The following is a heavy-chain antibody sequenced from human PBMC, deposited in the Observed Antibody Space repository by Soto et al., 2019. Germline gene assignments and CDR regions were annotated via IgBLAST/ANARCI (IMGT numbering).Heavy chain of an antibody. CDR3: ARGASGNYYLDY. D-gene: IGHD3-10*01. J-gene: IGHJ4*02. V-gene: IGHV3-74*01. CDR1: GFTFSSYW. CDR2: INTDGSTT. Sequence: EVQLVESGGNLVQPGGSLRLSCAASGFTFSSYWIHWVRQPPGKGLVWVSRINTDGSTTNYADSVKGRFTISRDNGKNTLYLQMNSLRAEDTAVYYCARGASGNYYLDYWGQGALVTISS.